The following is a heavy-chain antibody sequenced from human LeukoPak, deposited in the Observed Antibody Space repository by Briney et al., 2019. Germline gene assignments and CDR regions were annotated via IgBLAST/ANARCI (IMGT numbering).Heavy chain of an antibody. V-gene: IGHV3-64*01. D-gene: IGHD6-13*01. CDR1: GFTFSTYA. CDR3: AKGDIAAAGSPFDY. J-gene: IGHJ4*02. Sequence: GGSLRLSCAASGFTFSTYAMHWIRQAPGKGLEYLSAISSSGASTYYANSVKGRFTISRDNSKNTLYLQMNSLRAEDTAVYYCAKGDIAAAGSPFDYWGQGTLVTVSS. CDR2: ISSSGAST.